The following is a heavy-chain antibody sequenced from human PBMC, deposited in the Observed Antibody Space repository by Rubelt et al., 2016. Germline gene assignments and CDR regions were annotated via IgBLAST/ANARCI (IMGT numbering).Heavy chain of an antibody. J-gene: IGHJ2*01. Sequence: QVQLVQSGAEVKKPGASVKVSCKASGYTFTSYAMHWVRQAPGQRLEWMGWINAGTGNTKYSQKFQARVTITRDTSASTAYMELSSLRSEDTAVYYCARSKDTAMVTDADWYFDLWGRGTLVTVSS. D-gene: IGHD5-18*01. CDR1: GYTFTSYA. CDR2: INAGTGNT. CDR3: ARSKDTAMVTDADWYFDL. V-gene: IGHV1-3*01.